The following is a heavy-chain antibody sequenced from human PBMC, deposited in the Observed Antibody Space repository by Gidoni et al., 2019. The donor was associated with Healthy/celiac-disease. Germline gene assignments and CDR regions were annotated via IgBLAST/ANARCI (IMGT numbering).Heavy chain of an antibody. CDR3: TRDNYGDYAYYYYGMDV. D-gene: IGHD4-17*01. CDR1: GFTFGAYA. Sequence: EVQLVESGGGLVQPGRSLRLSCTAPGFTFGAYASSWFRQAPGKGLEWVGFIRSKAYGGTTEYAASVKGRFTISRDDSKSIAYLQMNSLKTEDTAVYYCTRDNYGDYAYYYYGMDVWGQGTTVTVSS. V-gene: IGHV3-49*03. CDR2: IRSKAYGGTT. J-gene: IGHJ6*02.